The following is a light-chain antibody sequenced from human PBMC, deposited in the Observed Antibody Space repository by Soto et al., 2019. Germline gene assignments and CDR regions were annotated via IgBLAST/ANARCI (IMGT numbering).Light chain of an antibody. V-gene: IGLV2-14*03. CDR1: SSDVGRYNY. Sequence: QSVLAQPASGSGSRGQSITISCTGTSSDVGRYNYVSWFQQHPGKVPKLIIYDVSNWPSGVSDRFSGSKSGNTASLTISGLHPEDEADYYCSSFTSSSTFVFGTGTKVTVL. CDR3: SSFTSSSTFV. J-gene: IGLJ1*01. CDR2: DVS.